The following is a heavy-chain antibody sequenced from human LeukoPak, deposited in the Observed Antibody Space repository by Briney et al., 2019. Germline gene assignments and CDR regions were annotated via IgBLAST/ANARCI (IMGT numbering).Heavy chain of an antibody. CDR2: IYSGGST. J-gene: IGHJ4*02. CDR1: GFTVSSNY. CDR3: ARGDHYYDYVWGAFDY. V-gene: IGHV3-66*01. D-gene: IGHD3-16*01. Sequence: GGSLRLSCAASGFTVSSNYMSWVRQAPGKGLEWVSVIYSGGSTYYADSVKGRFTISRDNSKNTLYLQMGSLRAEDMAVYYCARGDHYYDYVWGAFDYWGQGTLVTVSS.